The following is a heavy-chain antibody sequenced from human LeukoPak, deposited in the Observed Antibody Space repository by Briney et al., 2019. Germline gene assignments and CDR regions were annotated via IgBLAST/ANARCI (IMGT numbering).Heavy chain of an antibody. CDR1: GFTFSSYS. CDR3: ARADSNIAARRIGFDY. Sequence: PGGSLRLSCAASGFTFSSYSMNWVRQAPGKGLEWVSSISGSSSYIYYADSVKGRFTISRDNAKNSLYLQMNSLRAEDTAVYYCARADSNIAARRIGFDYWGQGTLVTVSS. J-gene: IGHJ4*02. V-gene: IGHV3-21*06. D-gene: IGHD6-6*01. CDR2: ISGSSSYI.